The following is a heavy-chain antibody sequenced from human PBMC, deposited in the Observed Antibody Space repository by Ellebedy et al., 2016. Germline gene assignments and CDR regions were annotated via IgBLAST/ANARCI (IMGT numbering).Heavy chain of an antibody. J-gene: IGHJ3*02. Sequence: SETLSLTCGVYGGSFSGYYWHWIRQPPGKGLEWIGEINQSGSTNYNPSLKSRVTISVDTSKNQFSLKLSSVTAADTAVYYCARGGIYNWKPLWIWGQGTMVTVSS. V-gene: IGHV4-34*01. CDR3: ARGGIYNWKPLWI. D-gene: IGHD1-20*01. CDR2: INQSGST. CDR1: GGSFSGYY.